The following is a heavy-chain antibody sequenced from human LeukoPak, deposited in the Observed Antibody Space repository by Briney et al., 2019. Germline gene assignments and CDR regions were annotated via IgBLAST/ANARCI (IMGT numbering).Heavy chain of an antibody. CDR1: GGSISSSSYY. CDR2: IYYSGST. V-gene: IGHV4-39*07. CDR3: TREEGYYYYMDV. J-gene: IGHJ6*03. Sequence: SETLSLTCTVSGGSISSSSYYWGWIRQPPGKGLEWIGSIYYSGSTYYNPSLKSRVTISVDTSKNQFSLKLSSVTAADTAVYYCTREEGYYYYMDVWGKGATVTISS.